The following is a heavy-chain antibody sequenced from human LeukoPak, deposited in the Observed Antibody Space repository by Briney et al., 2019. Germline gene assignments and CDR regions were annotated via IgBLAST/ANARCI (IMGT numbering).Heavy chain of an antibody. J-gene: IGHJ4*02. Sequence: GGSLRLSCAASGFTFSSCAISWVRQAPGKGLEWVSAISGSGGYTYYADSVKGRFTISRDNSKNTLYLQVNSLRAEDTAVYYCAKGSSRGGMGAVDYWGQGTLVSVSA. CDR2: ISGSGGYT. CDR3: AKGSSRGGMGAVDY. V-gene: IGHV3-23*01. CDR1: GFTFSSCA. D-gene: IGHD6-19*01.